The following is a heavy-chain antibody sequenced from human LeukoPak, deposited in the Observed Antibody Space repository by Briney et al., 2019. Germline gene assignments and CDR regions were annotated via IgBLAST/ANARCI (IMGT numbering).Heavy chain of an antibody. Sequence: KASETLSLTCTVSGGSISSSTCYWGWIRQPPGKGLEWIGNIYYGGSTYYNPSLKSRVTISVDTSKNQLSLKLSSVTAADTAVFYCARYYRNGPLDYWGQGTLVTVSS. CDR3: ARYYRNGPLDY. CDR1: GGSISSSTCY. J-gene: IGHJ4*02. V-gene: IGHV4-39*01. CDR2: IYYGGST. D-gene: IGHD1-26*01.